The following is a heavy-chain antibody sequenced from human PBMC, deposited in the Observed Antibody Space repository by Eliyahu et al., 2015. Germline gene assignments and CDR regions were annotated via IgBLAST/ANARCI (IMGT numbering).Heavy chain of an antibody. Sequence: EVQLVQSGAEVKKPGESLRISCXGSXYSFTSYWISXVRQMPGKGXEWMGRLDPSDSYTXYSPSFQGHVTISADKSISTAYLQWSSLKASDTAMYYCATTLNWNYASRYWGQGTLVTVSS. CDR1: XYSFTSYW. J-gene: IGHJ4*02. D-gene: IGHD1-7*01. V-gene: IGHV5-10-1*03. CDR3: ATTLNWNYASRY. CDR2: LDPSDSYT.